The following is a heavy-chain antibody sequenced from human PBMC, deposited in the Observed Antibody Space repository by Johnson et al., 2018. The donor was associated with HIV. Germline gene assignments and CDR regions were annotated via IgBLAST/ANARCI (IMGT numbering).Heavy chain of an antibody. CDR3: ARGRLISMIVSAGAFDI. V-gene: IGHV3-20*04. CDR2: INWNGGST. J-gene: IGHJ3*02. D-gene: IGHD3-22*01. Sequence: VQLVESGGGLVQPGGSLRLSCAASGFTFSSYDMHWVRQATGKGLEWVSAINWNGGSTTYADSVKGRFIISRDNAKNSLYLQMNSLRDEDTAFYYCARGRLISMIVSAGAFDIWGQGTMVTVSS. CDR1: GFTFSSYD.